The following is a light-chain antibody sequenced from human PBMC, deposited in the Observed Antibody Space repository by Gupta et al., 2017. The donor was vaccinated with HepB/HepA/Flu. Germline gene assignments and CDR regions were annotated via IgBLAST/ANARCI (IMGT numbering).Light chain of an antibody. Sequence: SVLTQPPPASGTPGQRVTISCSGSSSNIGSNYVYWYQQLPATAPKLLIYRNNQRPSGVPDRFSGTKSGTSASLASSGLRSEDEADYYCAAWDDSLSAVVFGGGTKLTVL. CDR2: RNN. CDR3: AAWDDSLSAVV. J-gene: IGLJ2*01. V-gene: IGLV1-47*01. CDR1: SSNIGSNY.